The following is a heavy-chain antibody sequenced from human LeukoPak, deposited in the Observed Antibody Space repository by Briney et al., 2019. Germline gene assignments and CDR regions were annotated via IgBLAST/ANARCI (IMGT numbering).Heavy chain of an antibody. J-gene: IGHJ6*03. CDR3: ARTGGSFYFYYYMDV. CDR1: GYSIRSSSYN. V-gene: IGHV4-39*07. Sequence: SETLSLTCTVSGYSIRSSSYNWGWIRQPPGKGLELIGSIHYTGSTYYNPSLKSRVTISVDTSNNQFSLKLTSVTAADTAVYYCARTGGSFYFYYYMDVWGKGTTVTVSS. CDR2: IHYTGST. D-gene: IGHD1-26*01.